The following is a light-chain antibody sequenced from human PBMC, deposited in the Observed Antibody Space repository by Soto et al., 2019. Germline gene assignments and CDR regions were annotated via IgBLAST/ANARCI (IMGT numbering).Light chain of an antibody. V-gene: IGLV1-51*01. CDR2: DNN. Sequence: QSVLTQPPSLSAAPGQKVTISCSGSSSNIGNNFVSWYQQLPGTAPKLLIYDNNKRPSGIPDRFSGPKSGTSATLGITGVQTGDEADFYCGTWDSSLSAGVFGGGTKVTVL. CDR1: SSNIGNNF. J-gene: IGLJ2*01. CDR3: GTWDSSLSAGV.